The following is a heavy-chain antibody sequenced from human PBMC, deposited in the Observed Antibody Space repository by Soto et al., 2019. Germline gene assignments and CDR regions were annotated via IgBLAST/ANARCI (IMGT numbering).Heavy chain of an antibody. CDR3: ARGGGVGVAGSAAFDM. V-gene: IGHV1-2*02. Sequence: QLHLVQSGAVVKKPGASVTVSCSASGYPVTAYYMHWVRQAPGRGREWMGGINPATGAAKYRQTRQGRVTLTRDTPTSPVLRELSGLTSEGTSVFYCARGGGVGVAGSAAFDMWGQGTLVNVSS. D-gene: IGHD3-3*01. CDR1: GYPVTAYY. CDR2: INPATGAA. J-gene: IGHJ3*02.